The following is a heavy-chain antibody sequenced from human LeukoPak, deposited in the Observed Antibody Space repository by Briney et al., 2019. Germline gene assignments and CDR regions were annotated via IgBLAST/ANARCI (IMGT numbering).Heavy chain of an antibody. CDR3: ARSPAGGYIHFDY. CDR1: GGSISSYY. J-gene: IGHJ4*02. V-gene: IGHV4-59*08. D-gene: IGHD5-12*01. CDR2: IYYSGRT. Sequence: SETLSLTCTVSGGSISSYYWSWIRQPPRKGLEWIGYIYYSGRTNYNPSLKSRVTISVDTSKNQCSLKLSSATAADTAVYYCARSPAGGYIHFDYWGQGTLVTVSS.